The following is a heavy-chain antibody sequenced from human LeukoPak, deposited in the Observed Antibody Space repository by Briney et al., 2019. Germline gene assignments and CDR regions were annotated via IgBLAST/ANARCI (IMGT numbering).Heavy chain of an antibody. V-gene: IGHV4-39*01. CDR2: IYYSGST. CDR1: GGSISSSSYY. J-gene: IGHJ6*03. Sequence: SETLSLTCTVSGGSISSSSYYWGWIRQPPGKGLEWIGSIYYSGSTYYNPSLKSRVTISVDTSKNQFSLKLSSVTAADTAVYYCARPLRSFYYMDVWGKGTTVLVSS. CDR3: ARPLRSFYYMDV.